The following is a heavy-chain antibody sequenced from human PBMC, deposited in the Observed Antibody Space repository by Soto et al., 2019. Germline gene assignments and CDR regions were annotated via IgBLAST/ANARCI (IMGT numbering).Heavy chain of an antibody. CDR2: ISSSSSYI. CDR3: ARLREDLVPNDY. J-gene: IGHJ4*02. V-gene: IGHV3-21*01. CDR1: GFTFSSYS. D-gene: IGHD3-10*01. Sequence: EVQLVESGGGLVQPGRSLRLSCAASGFTFSSYSMNWVRQAPGKGLEWVSSISSSSSYIYYADSVKGRFTISRDNAKNSLYLQMNSLRAEDTAVYYCARLREDLVPNDYWGQGTLVTVSS.